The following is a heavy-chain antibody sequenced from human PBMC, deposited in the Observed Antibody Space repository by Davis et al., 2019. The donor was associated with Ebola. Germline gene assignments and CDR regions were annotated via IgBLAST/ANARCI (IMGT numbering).Heavy chain of an antibody. CDR2: IWNYGSHE. V-gene: IGHV3-33*01. J-gene: IGHJ6*02. CDR1: GFSFSSYG. Sequence: GGSLKISCAASGFSFSSYGMHWVRQAPGKGPQWVGVIWNYGSHEAYADSVKGRFTISRDNSKNTLYLQMNSLRDDDTAVYYCARAADYYYGMDVWGQGTTVTVSS. CDR3: ARAADYYYGMDV.